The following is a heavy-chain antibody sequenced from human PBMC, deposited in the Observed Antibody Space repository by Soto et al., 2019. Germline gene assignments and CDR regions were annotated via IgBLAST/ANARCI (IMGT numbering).Heavy chain of an antibody. CDR2: IKQDGSEK. CDR1: GFTFSSYW. J-gene: IGHJ5*02. CDR3: ARSIAARLNWFDP. Sequence: GGSLRLSCAASGFTFSSYWMSWVRQAPGKGLEWVANIKQDGSEKYYVDSVKGRFTISRDNARNSLYLQMNSLRAEDTAVYYCARSIAARLNWFDPWGQGTLVTVSS. D-gene: IGHD6-6*01. V-gene: IGHV3-7*01.